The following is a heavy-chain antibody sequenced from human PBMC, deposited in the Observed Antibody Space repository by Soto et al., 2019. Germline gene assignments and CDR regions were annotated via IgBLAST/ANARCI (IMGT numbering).Heavy chain of an antibody. J-gene: IGHJ6*02. V-gene: IGHV4-4*02. CDR2: IYHSGST. Sequence: SETLSLTCAVSGGSISSSNWWSWVRQPPGKGLEWIGEIYHSGSTNYNPSLKSRVTISVDKSKNQFSLKLSSVTAADTTVYYCARSPLYYDFWSGFGELSMDVWGQGTTVTVSS. D-gene: IGHD3-3*01. CDR3: ARSPLYYDFWSGFGELSMDV. CDR1: GGSISSSNW.